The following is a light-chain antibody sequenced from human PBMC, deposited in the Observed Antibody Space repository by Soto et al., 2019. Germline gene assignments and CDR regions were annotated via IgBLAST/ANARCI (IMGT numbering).Light chain of an antibody. V-gene: IGKV3D-20*02. CDR2: GAS. CDR1: QSVSSSY. Sequence: EIVLTQSPGTLSLSPGERATLSCRASQSVSSSYLAWYQQKPGQAPRLLIYGASTRATGIPARFSGSGSGTEFTLTISSLQSEDFAVYHCQQRSNWPPTFGQGTKVDI. J-gene: IGKJ1*01. CDR3: QQRSNWPPT.